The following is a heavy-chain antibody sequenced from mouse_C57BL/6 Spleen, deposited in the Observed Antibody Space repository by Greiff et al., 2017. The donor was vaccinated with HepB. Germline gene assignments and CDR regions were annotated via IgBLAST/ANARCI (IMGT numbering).Heavy chain of an antibody. CDR2: IYPGDGDT. D-gene: IGHD2-4*01. V-gene: IGHV1-80*01. J-gene: IGHJ3*01. CDR1: GYAFSSYW. CDR3: ARGGRRYYDYDGAWFAY. Sequence: QVQLQQSGAELVKPGASVKISCKASGYAFSSYWMNWVKQRPGKGLEWIGQIYPGDGDTNYNGKFKGKATLTADKSSSTAYMQLSSLTSEDSAVYFCARGGRRYYDYDGAWFAYWGQGTLVTVSA.